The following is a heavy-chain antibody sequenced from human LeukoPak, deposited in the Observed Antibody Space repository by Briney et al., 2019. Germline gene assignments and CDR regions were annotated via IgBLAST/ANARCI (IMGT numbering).Heavy chain of an antibody. CDR3: ARAFKDSFSSSWAFDY. J-gene: IGHJ4*02. Sequence: SGGSLRLSCAASGFTFSSYSMNWVRQAPGKGLEWVSSISSSSSYIYYADSVKGRFTISRDNAKNSLYLQMNSLRAEDTAVYYCARAFKDSFSSSWAFDYWGQGTLVTVSS. V-gene: IGHV3-21*01. CDR1: GFTFSSYS. CDR2: ISSSSSYI. D-gene: IGHD6-13*01.